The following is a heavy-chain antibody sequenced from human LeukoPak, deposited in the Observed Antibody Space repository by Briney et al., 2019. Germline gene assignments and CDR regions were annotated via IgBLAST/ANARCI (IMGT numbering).Heavy chain of an antibody. J-gene: IGHJ3*02. CDR2: IYYSGST. D-gene: IGHD3-3*01. V-gene: IGHV4-39*01. Sequence: PSETLSLTCTVSGGSISSSSYYWGWIRQPPGKGVECIGSIYYSGSTYYNPSLKSRVTISVDTSKNQFSLKLISVTAADTAVYYCASQRFLEWLFSRGGAFDIWGQGTMVTVSS. CDR3: ASQRFLEWLFSRGGAFDI. CDR1: GGSISSSSYY.